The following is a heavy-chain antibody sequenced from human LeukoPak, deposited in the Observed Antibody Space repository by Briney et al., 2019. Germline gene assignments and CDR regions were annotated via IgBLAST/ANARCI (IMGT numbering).Heavy chain of an antibody. D-gene: IGHD5-24*01. CDR1: GFTFNNYV. J-gene: IGHJ4*02. CDR3: ANTPPSGDGFAASN. Sequence: GGSLRLSCTASGFTFNNYVMSWVRQAPGKGLEWVSSISSGGGGGTYYADSVKGRFTISRDNSKNTLYLQMNSLRAEDTAVYYCANTPPSGDGFAASNWGQGTLVTVSS. CDR2: ISSGGGGGT. V-gene: IGHV3-23*01.